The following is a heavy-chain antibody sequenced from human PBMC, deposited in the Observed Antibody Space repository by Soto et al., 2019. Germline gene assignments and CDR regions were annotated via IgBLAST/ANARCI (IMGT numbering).Heavy chain of an antibody. CDR3: ARRYGGNFDC. CDR1: GGSISSYY. CDR2: IYYSGST. Sequence: SETLSLTCTVSGGSISSYYWSWIRQPPGKGLEWIGYIYYSGSTNYNPSLKSRVTISVDTSKNQFSLKLSSLTAADTAVYYCARRYGGNFDCWGQGTLVTVSS. V-gene: IGHV4-59*01. J-gene: IGHJ4*02. D-gene: IGHD1-26*01.